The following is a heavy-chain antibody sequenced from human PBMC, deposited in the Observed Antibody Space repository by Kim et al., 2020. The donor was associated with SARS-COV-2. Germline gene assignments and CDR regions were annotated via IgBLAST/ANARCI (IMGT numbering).Heavy chain of an antibody. CDR2: IYYSGST. Sequence: SETLSLTCTVSGGSISSYYWSWIRQPPGKGLEWIGYIYYSGSTNYNPSLKSRVTISVDTSKNQFSLKLSSVTAADTAVYYCARQAGSGSYYNPPFDYWG. D-gene: IGHD3-10*01. V-gene: IGHV4-59*08. CDR1: GGSISSYY. CDR3: ARQAGSGSYYNPPFDY. J-gene: IGHJ4*01.